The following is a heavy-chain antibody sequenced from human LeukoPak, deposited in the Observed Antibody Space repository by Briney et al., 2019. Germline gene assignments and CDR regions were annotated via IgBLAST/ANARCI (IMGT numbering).Heavy chain of an antibody. Sequence: PGGSLRLSCAASAFTFSLYAMSWVRQAPGKGLEWVSVIYSGGSTYYADSVKGRFTISRDNSKNTLYLQMNSLRAEDTAVYYCARDFLSRFDYWGEGTLVTVSS. CDR2: IYSGGST. CDR3: ARDFLSRFDY. V-gene: IGHV3-53*01. D-gene: IGHD5/OR15-5a*01. CDR1: AFTFSLYA. J-gene: IGHJ4*02.